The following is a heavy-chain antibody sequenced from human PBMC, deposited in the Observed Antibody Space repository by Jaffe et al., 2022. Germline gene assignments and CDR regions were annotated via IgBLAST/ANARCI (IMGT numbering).Heavy chain of an antibody. V-gene: IGHV3-7*05. CDR3: ARDRGGSGSTTWGYFDY. Sequence: EVQLVESGGGLVQPGGSLRLSCAASGFTFSTYWMSWVRQAPGKGLEWVANIKQDGSEKYYVDSVKGRFTISRDNAKNSLHLQMNSLRAEDTAVYYCARDRGGSGSTTWGYFDYWGQGTLVTVSS. CDR1: GFTFSTYW. D-gene: IGHD3-10*01. CDR2: IKQDGSEK. J-gene: IGHJ4*02.